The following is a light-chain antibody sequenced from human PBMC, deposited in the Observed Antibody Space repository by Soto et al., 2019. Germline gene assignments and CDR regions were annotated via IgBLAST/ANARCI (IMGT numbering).Light chain of an antibody. CDR2: GAS. Sequence: EIVLTQSPGTLSLSPGERATLSCRASPSVSSSYLAWYQQKPGQAPRLLIYGASSRATGIPDRFCGSGSGTDFTLTISRLEPEDFAVYYCQQYGSSPEITFGPRTKVAIK. CDR1: PSVSSSY. CDR3: QQYGSSPEIT. J-gene: IGKJ3*01. V-gene: IGKV3-20*01.